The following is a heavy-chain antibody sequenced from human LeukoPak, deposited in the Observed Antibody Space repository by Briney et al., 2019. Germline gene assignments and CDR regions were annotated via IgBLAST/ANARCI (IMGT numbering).Heavy chain of an antibody. CDR1: SGSIWSSTYH. CDR2: LSYSGST. V-gene: IGHV4-39*07. J-gene: IGHJ5*02. CDR3: ARLDYHGSGSQAFYS. Sequence: SETLSLTCTVSSGSIWSSTYHWGWVRQPPGKGLEWIGILSYSGSTDYNPSLTSPVTISVDTSKNQFSLELTSVTAADTAVYYCARLDYHGSGSQAFYSWGQGTLVTVSS. D-gene: IGHD3-10*01.